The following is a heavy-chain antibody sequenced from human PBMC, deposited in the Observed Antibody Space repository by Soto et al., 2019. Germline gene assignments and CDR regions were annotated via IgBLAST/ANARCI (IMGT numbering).Heavy chain of an antibody. CDR2: IYYSGST. CDR1: GDSISGYY. Sequence: QVQLQESGPGLVKASETLSLTCTVSGDSISGYYWSWIRQPPGKGLEWIGYIYYSGSTNYNPSLKSRVTISLDMSKNQFSLKLRSVTAADTAVYFCARDRDYYDSSGYYVYYFDYWGQGTLVTVSS. V-gene: IGHV4-59*01. CDR3: ARDRDYYDSSGYYVYYFDY. D-gene: IGHD3-22*01. J-gene: IGHJ4*02.